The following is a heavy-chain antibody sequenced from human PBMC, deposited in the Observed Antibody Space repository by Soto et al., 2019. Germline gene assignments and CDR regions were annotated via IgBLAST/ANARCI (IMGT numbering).Heavy chain of an antibody. CDR1: GGSFSSYS. J-gene: IGHJ6*01. CDR2: ITHGGST. V-gene: IGHV4-34*01. D-gene: IGHD6-13*01. Sequence: SGTLSLTCGVYGGSFSSYSWTWLRQSPGKGLEWIGEITHGGSTDYNPALKSRLVMSVDTSKNQFSLRVTSVTAADAAVYFCARATADGPLGNGLDVWGQGTAVTVSS. CDR3: ARATADGPLGNGLDV.